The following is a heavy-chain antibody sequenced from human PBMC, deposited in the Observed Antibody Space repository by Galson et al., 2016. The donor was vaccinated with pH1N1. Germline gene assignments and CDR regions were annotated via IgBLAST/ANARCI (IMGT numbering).Heavy chain of an antibody. Sequence: QSGAEVKKPGESLKISCQGSGYNFITYWIAWVRQTPGKGLEWTGGIFPGDSETRYSPSFQGHVTISADKSTNTAYLQWTSLKASDTAIYYCERHKRSSFYGDTLAYWGQGTLVTVSS. CDR2: IFPGDSET. CDR1: GYNFITYW. J-gene: IGHJ4*02. V-gene: IGHV5-51*01. D-gene: IGHD4-17*01. CDR3: ERHKRSSFYGDTLAY.